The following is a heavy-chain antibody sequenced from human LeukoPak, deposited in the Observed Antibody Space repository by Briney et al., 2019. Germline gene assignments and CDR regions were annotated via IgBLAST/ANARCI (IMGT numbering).Heavy chain of an antibody. J-gene: IGHJ3*02. CDR3: ARGDVVVAGTEAIDI. V-gene: IGHV1-3*01. Sequence: GASVKVSCKASRYTFTTYAMHWVRQAPGQRLEWMGWINAGNGNTKYSEKFQGRVTINRDTSASTAYMELSSLSSEDTAVYYCARGDVVVAGTEAIDIWGQGTMVTVSS. CDR1: RYTFTTYA. D-gene: IGHD6-19*01. CDR2: INAGNGNT.